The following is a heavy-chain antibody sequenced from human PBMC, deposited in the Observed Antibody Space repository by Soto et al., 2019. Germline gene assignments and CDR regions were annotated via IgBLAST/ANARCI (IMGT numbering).Heavy chain of an antibody. Sequence: GGSLRLSCAASGFTFDDYAMHWVRQAPGKGLEWVSGISWNSGSIGYADSVKGRFTISRDNAKNSLYLQMNSLRAEDTALYYCAKDMTDFAGYYFDFCGQGTLVTVSS. J-gene: IGHJ4*02. CDR2: ISWNSGSI. CDR1: GFTFDDYA. D-gene: IGHD3-3*01. V-gene: IGHV3-9*01. CDR3: AKDMTDFAGYYFDF.